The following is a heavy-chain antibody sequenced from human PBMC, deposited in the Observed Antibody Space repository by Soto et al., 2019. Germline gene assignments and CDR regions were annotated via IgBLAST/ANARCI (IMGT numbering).Heavy chain of an antibody. Sequence: GGSLRLSCSASRFTFNLYAMYWVRQAPGKGLEWVSAISVTGDATYYVDSVKGRFTISRDNSKNTLYLRMNSLRAEDTAVYYCAKARYCVGTTCTPHFEVWGQGTLVTVSS. J-gene: IGHJ4*02. CDR1: RFTFNLYA. D-gene: IGHD2-2*01. CDR3: AKARYCVGTTCTPHFEV. CDR2: ISVTGDAT. V-gene: IGHV3-23*01.